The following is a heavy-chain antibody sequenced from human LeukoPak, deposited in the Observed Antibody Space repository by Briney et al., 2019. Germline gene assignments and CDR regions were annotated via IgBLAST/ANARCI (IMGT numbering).Heavy chain of an antibody. CDR1: GYTFTSYG. D-gene: IGHD3-22*01. Sequence: ASVKVSCKASGYTFTSYGISWVRQAPGQGLEWMGGIIPIFGTANYAQKFQGRVTITADESTSTAYMELSSLRSEDTAVYYCARYDSSPRYYMDVWGKGTTVTVSS. V-gene: IGHV1-69*13. J-gene: IGHJ6*03. CDR3: ARYDSSPRYYMDV. CDR2: IIPIFGTA.